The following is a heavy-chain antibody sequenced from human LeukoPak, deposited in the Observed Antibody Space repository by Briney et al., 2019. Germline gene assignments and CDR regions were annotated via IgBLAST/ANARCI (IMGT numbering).Heavy chain of an antibody. CDR1: GFTFSSYW. Sequence: GGSMRRSCAASGFTFSSYWMHWVRQAPGKGLVWVSRTDGSSTSYADSVKGRFTISRDNAKNTLYLQMNSLRAEDTAVYYCARGQQLVDWGQGTLVTVSS. CDR2: TDGSST. CDR3: ARGQQLVD. D-gene: IGHD6-13*01. V-gene: IGHV3-74*01. J-gene: IGHJ4*02.